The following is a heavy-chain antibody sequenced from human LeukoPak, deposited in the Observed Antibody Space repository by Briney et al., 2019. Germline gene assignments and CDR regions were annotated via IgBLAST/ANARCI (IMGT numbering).Heavy chain of an antibody. CDR2: IIPLFGTA. Sequence: SVKVSCKASGGTFSSYAISWVRQAPGQGLEWMGGIIPLFGTANYAQKFQGRVTITADESTSTAYMELSSLRSEDTAVYYCARDLESSGWLHYFDYWGQGTLVTVSS. CDR3: ARDLESSGWLHYFDY. V-gene: IGHV1-69*13. J-gene: IGHJ4*02. CDR1: GGTFSSYA. D-gene: IGHD6-19*01.